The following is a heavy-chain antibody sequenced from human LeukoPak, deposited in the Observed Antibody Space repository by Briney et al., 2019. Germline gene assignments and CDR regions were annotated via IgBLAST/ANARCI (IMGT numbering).Heavy chain of an antibody. CDR3: ARVKAAGSHYDY. J-gene: IGHJ4*02. CDR2: ISISGSST. D-gene: IGHD3-22*01. CDR1: GFTFSSYP. Sequence: GGSLRLSCAASGFTFSSYPMHWVRQAPGKGLEYVSAISISGSSTFYADPVKGRFTISRDNSKNTLYLQMGSLRVEDTAVYYCARVKAAGSHYDYWGQGILVTVSS. V-gene: IGHV3-64*02.